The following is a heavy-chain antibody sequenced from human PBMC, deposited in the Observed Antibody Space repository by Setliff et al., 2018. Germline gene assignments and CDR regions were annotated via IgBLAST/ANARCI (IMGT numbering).Heavy chain of an antibody. CDR2: INHSGST. J-gene: IGHJ4*02. D-gene: IGHD6-6*01. CDR3: ARDPSSVAARPGY. CDR1: GASFSDYY. V-gene: IGHV4-34*01. Sequence: SETLSLTCTVYGASFSDYYWGWIRQPPGKGLEWIAEINHSGSTNYNPSLKSRVTISVDTSKNQFSLMLTSVTAADTAVYYCARDPSSVAARPGYWGQGTLVTVSS.